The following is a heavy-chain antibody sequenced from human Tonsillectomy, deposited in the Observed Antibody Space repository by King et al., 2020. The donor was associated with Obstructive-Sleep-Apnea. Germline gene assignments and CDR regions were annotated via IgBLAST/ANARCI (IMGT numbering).Heavy chain of an antibody. CDR1: GFTFSDYH. CDR2: ISNSGAYM. V-gene: IGHV3-21*01. J-gene: IGHJ3*01. CDR3: AREIGSSGAFDV. D-gene: IGHD3-10*01. Sequence: VQLVESGGGLVKPGGSLRLSCAASGFTFSDYHINWVRQAPGKGLEWVSSISNSGAYMFHADSLKGRFTISRDNAQNSLYLQMNSLRAEDTALYFCAREIGSSGAFDVWGQGTMVTVSS.